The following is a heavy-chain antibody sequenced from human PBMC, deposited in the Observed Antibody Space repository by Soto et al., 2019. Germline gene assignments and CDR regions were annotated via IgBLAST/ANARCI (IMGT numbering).Heavy chain of an antibody. CDR2: TYYSGST. V-gene: IGHV4-39*01. D-gene: IGHD3-22*01. CDR3: ARHVDYYDSSGLVDY. J-gene: IGHJ4*02. Sequence: PSETLSLTCTVSGGSISSSSYYWGWIRQPPGKGLEWIGSTYYSGSTYYNPSLKSRVTISVDTSKNQFSLKLSSVTAADTAVYYCARHVDYYDSSGLVDYWGQGTLVTVSS. CDR1: GGSISSSSYY.